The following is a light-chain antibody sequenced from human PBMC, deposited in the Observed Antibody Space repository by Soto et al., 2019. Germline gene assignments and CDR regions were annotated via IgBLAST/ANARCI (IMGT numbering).Light chain of an antibody. J-gene: IGKJ1*01. CDR2: DAS. CDR1: QSISSW. Sequence: GDRVTITCRASQSISSWLAWYQQKPGKAPKLLIYDASSLESGVPSRFSGSGSGTEFTLTISSLQPDDFATYYCQPYNSYSWTFGQGTKVDIK. CDR3: QPYNSYSWT. V-gene: IGKV1-5*01.